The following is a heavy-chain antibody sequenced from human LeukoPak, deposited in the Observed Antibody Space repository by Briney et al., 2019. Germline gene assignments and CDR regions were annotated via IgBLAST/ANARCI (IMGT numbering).Heavy chain of an antibody. CDR1: GFTLSSYW. D-gene: IGHD2-2*01. Sequence: QPGGSLRLSCATSGFTLSSYWMSWVRQAPGKGLEWVANIKQDGSEKNYLDSVKGRFTISRDNAKNSLYLQMNSLRAEDTAVYYCARQRYHDSWGQGTLVTVSS. V-gene: IGHV3-7*01. CDR2: IKQDGSEK. J-gene: IGHJ4*02. CDR3: ARQRYHDS.